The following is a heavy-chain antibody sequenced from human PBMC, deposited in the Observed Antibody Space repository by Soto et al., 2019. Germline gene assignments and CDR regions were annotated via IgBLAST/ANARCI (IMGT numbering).Heavy chain of an antibody. J-gene: IGHJ4*02. CDR1: GGSISSYY. D-gene: IGHD3-10*01. V-gene: IGHV4-59*01. Sequence: SETLSLTCTVSGGSISSYYWSWIRQPPGKGLEWIGYIYYSGSTNYNPSLKIRVTISVDTSKNQFSLKLSSVTAADTAVYYCARVGREYYYGSGAIDYWGQGTLVTVSS. CDR3: ARVGREYYYGSGAIDY. CDR2: IYYSGST.